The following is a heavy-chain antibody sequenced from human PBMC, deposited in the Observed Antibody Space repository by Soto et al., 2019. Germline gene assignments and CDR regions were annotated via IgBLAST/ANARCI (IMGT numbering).Heavy chain of an antibody. CDR1: GYTFTSYG. J-gene: IGHJ4*02. CDR2: INPGNGNT. V-gene: IGHV1-3*01. Sequence: GASVKVSCKASGYTFTSYGINWVRQAPGRGLEWMGWINPGNGNTKYSQQFQGRVIIDRDTSASTAYMELSSLRSEDTAVYYCAIGGYFHSSNYLVYWGLGTLVSVSS. CDR3: AIGGYFHSSNYLVY. D-gene: IGHD3-22*01.